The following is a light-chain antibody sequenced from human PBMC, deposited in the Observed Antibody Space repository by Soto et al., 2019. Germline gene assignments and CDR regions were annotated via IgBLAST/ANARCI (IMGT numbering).Light chain of an antibody. V-gene: IGKV1-39*01. Sequence: DIQMTQSPSSLSASVGDRVTITCRASQRISSYLNWYQQKPGKAPNLLIHGASSLQSGVPSRFRVSGSGTDFTLTISSLQPEDFATYYCQQSYSTPITFGQGTRLEIK. CDR2: GAS. CDR1: QRISSY. CDR3: QQSYSTPIT. J-gene: IGKJ5*01.